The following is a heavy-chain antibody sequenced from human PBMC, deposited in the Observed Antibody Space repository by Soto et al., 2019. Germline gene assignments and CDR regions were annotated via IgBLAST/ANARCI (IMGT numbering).Heavy chain of an antibody. CDR1: GGTFSSYT. CDR2: IIPILGIA. CDR3: ARDWSIAARPEEDWFDP. J-gene: IGHJ5*02. D-gene: IGHD6-6*01. Sequence: SVKVSCKASGGTFSSYTISWVRQAPGQGLEWMGRIIPILGIANYAQKFQGRVTITADKSTSTAYMELSSLRSEDTAVYYCARDWSIAARPEEDWFDPWGQGTLVTVS. V-gene: IGHV1-69*04.